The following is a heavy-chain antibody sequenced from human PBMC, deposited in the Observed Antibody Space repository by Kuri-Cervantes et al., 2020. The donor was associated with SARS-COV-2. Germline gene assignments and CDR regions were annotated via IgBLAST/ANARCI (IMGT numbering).Heavy chain of an antibody. CDR2: IYYSGST. V-gene: IGHV4-59*01. D-gene: IGHD2-2*02. Sequence: SETLSLTCTVSGGSISSYYWSWIRQPPGKGLEWVGYIYYSGSTNYNPSLESRVTISVDTSKNQFSLKLSSVTAADTAVYYCARESSPEPQGYGYCSSTSCYRFDYWGQGTLVTVSS. CDR3: ARESSPEPQGYGYCSSTSCYRFDY. J-gene: IGHJ4*02. CDR1: GGSISSYY.